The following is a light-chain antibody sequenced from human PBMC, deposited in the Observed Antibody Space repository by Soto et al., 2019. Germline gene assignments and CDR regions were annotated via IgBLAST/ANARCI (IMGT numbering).Light chain of an antibody. CDR1: QSVSSS. CDR2: DAS. V-gene: IGKV3-11*01. Sequence: EIVLTQSPATLPLSPGERATLSCRASQSVSSSLAWYQQKPGQAPRLLIYDASNRATGIPARFSGSGSGTDFTLTISSLEPEDFAVYYCQQRSNWPLGTFGPGTKVDIK. J-gene: IGKJ3*01. CDR3: QQRSNWPLGT.